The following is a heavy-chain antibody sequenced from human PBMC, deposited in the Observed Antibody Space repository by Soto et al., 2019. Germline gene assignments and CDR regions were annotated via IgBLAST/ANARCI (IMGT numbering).Heavy chain of an antibody. CDR2: VSSGSSNI. D-gene: IGHD6-6*01. CDR1: GFTFRTYN. J-gene: IGHJ4*02. Sequence: EVELVESGGGLVKPGESLKLSCAASGFTFRTYNMIWVRQAPGKGLEWLASVSSGSSNIYYAASVKGRFTISRENAQNSLFLHINSLSAEDTAVYYCARQYPSSSRHFDHWGQGTLVTVSA. V-gene: IGHV3-21*01. CDR3: ARQYPSSSRHFDH.